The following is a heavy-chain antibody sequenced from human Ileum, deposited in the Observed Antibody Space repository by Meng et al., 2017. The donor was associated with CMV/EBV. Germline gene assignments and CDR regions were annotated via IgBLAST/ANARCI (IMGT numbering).Heavy chain of an antibody. D-gene: IGHD4-11*01. V-gene: IGHV3-7*01. CDR1: GFTFSAHW. CDR2: INEDGSDI. J-gene: IGHJ4*02. Sequence: GGSLRLSCTASGFTFSAHWMTWVRQGPGKGLEWVANINEDGSDIYYVDSVKGRFTISRDNAKNSLNLQMNSLRAEDTAVYYCARDMGIYTNYVYYWAQGALVTVSS. CDR3: ARDMGIYTNYVYY.